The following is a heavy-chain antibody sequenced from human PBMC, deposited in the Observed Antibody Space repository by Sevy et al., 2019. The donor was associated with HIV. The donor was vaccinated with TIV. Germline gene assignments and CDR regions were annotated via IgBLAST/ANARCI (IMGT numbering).Heavy chain of an antibody. D-gene: IGHD1-26*01. Sequence: GGSLRLSCAASGFAFSTHAMHWVRQAPGKGLEWVAVISYEGTETFYAASVEGRFTISRDNSKNMLSLQINSLKPEDSAVYYCARDGGYSIKWYPLYWGHGTLVTVSS. V-gene: IGHV3-30-3*01. J-gene: IGHJ4*01. CDR2: ISYEGTET. CDR1: GFAFSTHA. CDR3: ARDGGYSIKWYPLY.